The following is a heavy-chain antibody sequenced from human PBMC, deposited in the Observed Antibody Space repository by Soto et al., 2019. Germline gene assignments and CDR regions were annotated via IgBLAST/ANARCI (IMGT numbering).Heavy chain of an antibody. CDR3: AKGQRFLEWFLTYYYGLDV. CDR2: ISYDGNNN. J-gene: IGHJ6*02. CDR1: GFNFSSSG. Sequence: QVQLVESGGGVVQPGRSLRLSCAASGFNFSSSGMHWVRQAPGKGLEWVAVISYDGNNNYYGDSVRGRFTISRDNSKNTLYLQMNSLRPEDTAVYYCAKGQRFLEWFLTYYYGLDVWGQGTTVTVSS. V-gene: IGHV3-30*18. D-gene: IGHD3-3*01.